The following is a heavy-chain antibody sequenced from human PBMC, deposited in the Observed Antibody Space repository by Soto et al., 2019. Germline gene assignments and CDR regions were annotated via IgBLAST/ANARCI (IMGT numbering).Heavy chain of an antibody. Sequence: SVKVSCKASGGTFSSYAISWVRQAPGQGLEWMGGIIPIFGTANYAQKFQGRVTITADESTSTAYMELSSLRSEDTAVYYCARGGDTAMATDAFDIWGQGTMVTVSS. V-gene: IGHV1-69*13. J-gene: IGHJ3*02. D-gene: IGHD5-18*01. CDR1: GGTFSSYA. CDR2: IIPIFGTA. CDR3: ARGGDTAMATDAFDI.